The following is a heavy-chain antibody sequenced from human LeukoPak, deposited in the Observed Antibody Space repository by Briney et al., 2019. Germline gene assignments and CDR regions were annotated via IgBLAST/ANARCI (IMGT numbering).Heavy chain of an antibody. CDR2: FSGSGGST. V-gene: IGHV3-23*01. D-gene: IGHD4/OR15-4a*01. CDR3: ARSGLSRFDY. J-gene: IGHJ4*02. Sequence: GGSLRLSCAASGFTFSIYAMSWVRQAPGKGLEWVSAFSGSGGSTYYADSVKGRFTISRDNSKNTLYLPMNSLRAEDTAVYYCARSGLSRFDYWGQGTLVTVSS. CDR1: GFTFSIYA.